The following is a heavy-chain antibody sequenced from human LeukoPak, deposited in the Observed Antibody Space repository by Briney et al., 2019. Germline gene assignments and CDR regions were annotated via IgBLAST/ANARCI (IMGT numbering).Heavy chain of an antibody. CDR1: GYTFTDYY. D-gene: IGHD2-2*01. CDR3: AREGCSSTSCYAYYYYYMDV. V-gene: IGHV1-2*02. J-gene: IGHJ6*03. Sequence: ASVKVSCKASGYTFTDYYIHWVRQAPGEGLEWMGWINPNSGGTNYAQRFQGRVTMTTDTSTSTAYMELRSLRSDDTSVYYCAREGCSSTSCYAYYYYYMDVWGKGTTVTISS. CDR2: INPNSGGT.